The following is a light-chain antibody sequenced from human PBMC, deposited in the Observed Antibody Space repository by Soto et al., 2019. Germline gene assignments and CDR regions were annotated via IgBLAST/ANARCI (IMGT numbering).Light chain of an antibody. V-gene: IGLV1-40*01. CDR2: GNN. CDR1: SSNIGAGYD. CDR3: QSYDSSLSGHV. J-gene: IGLJ1*01. Sequence: QSVLTQPPSVSGAPGQRVTISCTGSSSNIGAGYDIHWYQQLPETAPKLLIYGNNNRPSGVPDRFSGSKSGTSASLAITGLQAEDEADYYCQSYDSSLSGHVFGTGTKGTVL.